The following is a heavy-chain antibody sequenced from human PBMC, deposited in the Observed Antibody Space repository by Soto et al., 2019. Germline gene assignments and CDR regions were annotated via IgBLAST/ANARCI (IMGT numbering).Heavy chain of an antibody. CDR3: MLGSGWKDFDY. V-gene: IGHV4-39*01. J-gene: IGHJ4*02. CDR1: GGSISSSSYY. CDR2: IYYSGST. Sequence: SETLSLSCTVSGGSISSSSYYWGWIRQPPGKGLEWIGSIYYSGSTYYNPSLKSRVTISVDTSKNQFSLKLSSVTAADTAVYYCMLGSGWKDFDYWGQGTLVTVSS. D-gene: IGHD3-22*01.